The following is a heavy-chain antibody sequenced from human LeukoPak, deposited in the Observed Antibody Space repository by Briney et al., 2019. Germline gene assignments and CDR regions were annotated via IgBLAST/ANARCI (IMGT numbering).Heavy chain of an antibody. D-gene: IGHD4-11*01. CDR3: ARAPHYSNYGPYYYGMDV. CDR2: ISSSSSYT. Sequence: GGSLRLSCAASGFTFSDCYMSWIRQAPGKGLEWVPYISSSSSYTNYADSVKGRFTISRDNAKNSLYLQMSSLRAEDTAVYYCARAPHYSNYGPYYYGMDVWGQGTTVTVSS. J-gene: IGHJ6*02. CDR1: GFTFSDCY. V-gene: IGHV3-11*06.